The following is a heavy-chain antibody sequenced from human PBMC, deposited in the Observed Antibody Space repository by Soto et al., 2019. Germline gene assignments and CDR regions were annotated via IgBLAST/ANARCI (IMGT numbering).Heavy chain of an antibody. J-gene: IGHJ5*02. D-gene: IGHD6-13*01. CDR2: IYWNDDK. Sequence: SGPTLVNPTQTLTLTCTFSGFSLSTSGVGVGWIRQPPGKGLEWLALIYWNDDKRYSPSLKSRLTITKDTSKNQVVLTMTNMDPVDTATYYCAHRRTGYSSSWYAENWFDPWGQGTLVTVSS. V-gene: IGHV2-5*01. CDR3: AHRRTGYSSSWYAENWFDP. CDR1: GFSLSTSGVG.